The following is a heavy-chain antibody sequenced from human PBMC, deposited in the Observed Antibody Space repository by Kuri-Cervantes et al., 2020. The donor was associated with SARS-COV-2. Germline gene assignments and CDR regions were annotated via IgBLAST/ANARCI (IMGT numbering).Heavy chain of an antibody. CDR1: GFTFSSYS. J-gene: IGHJ4*02. Sequence: LSHPCAASGFTFSSYSMNWVRQAPGKGLEWVSSISSSSSYIYYADSVKGRFTISRDNAKNSLYLQMNSLRAEDTAVYYCARSAARAFGYWGQGNRVTVSS. CDR3: ARSAARAFGY. D-gene: IGHD6-6*01. CDR2: ISSSSSYI. V-gene: IGHV3-21*01.